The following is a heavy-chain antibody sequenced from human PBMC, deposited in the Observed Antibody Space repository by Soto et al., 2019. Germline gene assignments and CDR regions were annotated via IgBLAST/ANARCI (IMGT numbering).Heavy chain of an antibody. D-gene: IGHD2-15*01. Sequence: GGSMRLSCASPGFGFGNHSLNWVRQARGKGLEWIAYVSMDSDTIHYADSVKGRFTISRDDAENSLFLQMNSLRAEDTAVYYCAKDTRFDYWGQGTLVNVSS. CDR2: VSMDSDTI. CDR3: AKDTRFDY. J-gene: IGHJ4*02. CDR1: GFGFGNHS. V-gene: IGHV3-48*01.